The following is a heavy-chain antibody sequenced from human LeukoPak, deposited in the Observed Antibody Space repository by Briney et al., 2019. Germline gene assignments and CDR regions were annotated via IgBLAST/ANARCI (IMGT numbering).Heavy chain of an antibody. Sequence: GASVKVSCKASGYTFTSYGISWVRQAPGQGLEWMGWINPNSGGTNYAQKFQGRVTMTRDTSISTAYMELSSLRSEDTAVYYCARAVSPSITIFGVDPTDYYYMDVWGKGTTVTVSS. CDR3: ARAVSPSITIFGVDPTDYYYMDV. V-gene: IGHV1-2*02. D-gene: IGHD3-3*01. J-gene: IGHJ6*03. CDR2: INPNSGGT. CDR1: GYTFTSYG.